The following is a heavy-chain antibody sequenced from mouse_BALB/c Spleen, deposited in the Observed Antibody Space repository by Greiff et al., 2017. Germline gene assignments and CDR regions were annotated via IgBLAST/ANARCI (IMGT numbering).Heavy chain of an antibody. CDR3: ARDYYGSSY. J-gene: IGHJ2*01. Sequence: VQLQQPGAELVMPGASVKMSCKASGYTFTDYWMHWVKQRPGQGLEWIGAIDTSDSYTSYNQKFKGKATLTVDESSSTAYMQLSSLTSEDSAVYYCARDYYGSSYWGQGTTLTVSS. CDR2: IDTSDSYT. CDR1: GYTFTDYW. V-gene: IGHV1-69*01. D-gene: IGHD1-1*01.